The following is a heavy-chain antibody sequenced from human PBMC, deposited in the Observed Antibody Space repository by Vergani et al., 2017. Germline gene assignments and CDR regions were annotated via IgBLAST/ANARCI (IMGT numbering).Heavy chain of an antibody. D-gene: IGHD2-15*01. CDR3: ASKRGACRAAYCHSYDF. V-gene: IGHV4-39*01. CDR1: GDSVISTDYH. CDR2: MDYSGST. Sequence: QVQLQESGPGLVKPSETLSLTCTVSGDSVISTDYHWGWIRQPPGKGLEWIGSMDYSGSTSYNPSLESRISISFETPTHQFSLRLTSVTAADTTVYYCASKRGACRAAYCHSYDFWGPGTLVGVSS. J-gene: IGHJ4*02.